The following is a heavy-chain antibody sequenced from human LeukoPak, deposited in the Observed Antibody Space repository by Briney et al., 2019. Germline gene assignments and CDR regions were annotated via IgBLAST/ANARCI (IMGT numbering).Heavy chain of an antibody. CDR1: GYTFTSYY. CDR3: ARASYDFWSGYYSIYSLYYYYYYMDV. Sequence: ASVKVSCKASGYTFTSYYMHWVRQAPGQGLEWMGIINPSGGSTSYAQKFQGRVTMTRDMSTSTVYMELSSLRSEDTAVYYCARASYDFWSGYYSIYSLYYYYYYMDVWGKGTTVTVSS. D-gene: IGHD3-3*01. V-gene: IGHV1-46*01. CDR2: INPSGGST. J-gene: IGHJ6*03.